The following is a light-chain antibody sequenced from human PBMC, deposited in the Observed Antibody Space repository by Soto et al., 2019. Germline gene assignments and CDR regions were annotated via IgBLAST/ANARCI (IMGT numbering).Light chain of an antibody. J-gene: IGKJ1*01. CDR3: QQYGSSSWT. Sequence: EIVLTQSPATLSLSPGERATLSCRASQSVTRYLAWYQQRPGQAPRLLIYGASSRATGIPDRFSGSGSGTEFTLTISRLEPEDFGVYYCQQYGSSSWTFGQGTKVDIK. CDR1: QSVTRY. V-gene: IGKV3-20*01. CDR2: GAS.